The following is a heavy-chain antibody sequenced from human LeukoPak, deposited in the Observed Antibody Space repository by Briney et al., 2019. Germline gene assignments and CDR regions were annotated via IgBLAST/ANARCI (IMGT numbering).Heavy chain of an antibody. V-gene: IGHV3-21*01. Sequence: GGSLRLSCAASGFTFSSYSMNWVRQAPGKVLEWVSSISSSSSYIYYADSVKGRFTISRDNAKNSLYLQMNSLRAEDTAVYYCARDWRYGDRFDYWGQGTLVTVSS. CDR3: ARDWRYGDRFDY. CDR1: GFTFSSYS. CDR2: ISSSSSYI. D-gene: IGHD4-17*01. J-gene: IGHJ4*02.